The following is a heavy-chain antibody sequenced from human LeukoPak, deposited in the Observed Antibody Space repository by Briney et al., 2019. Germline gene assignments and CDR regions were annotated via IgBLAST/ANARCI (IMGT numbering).Heavy chain of an antibody. Sequence: ASVKVSFQASGGTFTSYGISWGRQAPGQGRELMGGVIPIFGTANYAQKFQGRVTITADESTSTAYMELSSLRSEDTAVYYCARDDGRYFDRLGHDAFDIWGQGTLVTVSS. V-gene: IGHV1-69*01. D-gene: IGHD3-9*01. CDR1: GGTFTSYG. J-gene: IGHJ3*02. CDR3: ARDDGRYFDRLGHDAFDI. CDR2: VIPIFGTA.